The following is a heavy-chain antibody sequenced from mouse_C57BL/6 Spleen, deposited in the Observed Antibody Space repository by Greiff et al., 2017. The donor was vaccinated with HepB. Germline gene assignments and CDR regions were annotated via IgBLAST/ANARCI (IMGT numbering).Heavy chain of an antibody. CDR3: ARGYYGSSYQAY. CDR1: GYTFTSYT. V-gene: IGHV1-4*01. Sequence: QVQLKESGAELARPGASVKMSCKASGYTFTSYTMHWVKQRPGQGLEWIGYINPSSGYTKYNQKFKDKATLTADKSSSTAYMKLSSLTSEDSAVYYCARGYYGSSYQAYWGQGTLVTVSA. J-gene: IGHJ3*01. CDR2: INPSSGYT. D-gene: IGHD1-1*01.